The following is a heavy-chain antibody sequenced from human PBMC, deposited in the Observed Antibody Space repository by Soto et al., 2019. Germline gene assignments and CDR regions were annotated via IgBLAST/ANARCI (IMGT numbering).Heavy chain of an antibody. CDR3: ARGRGAAADYFDF. V-gene: IGHV3-11*05. CDR1: GFTFSDYY. CDR2: ISSSTSHT. J-gene: IGHJ4*02. D-gene: IGHD6-13*01. Sequence: QVQLVESGGGLVKPGGSLRLSCAVSGFTFSDYYMTWIRQAPGKGLEWVSYISSSTSHTNYADSVKGRFTISRDNAKNSLFLQRNSLRAEDTAVYYWARGRGAAADYFDFWGKGTLVTVSS.